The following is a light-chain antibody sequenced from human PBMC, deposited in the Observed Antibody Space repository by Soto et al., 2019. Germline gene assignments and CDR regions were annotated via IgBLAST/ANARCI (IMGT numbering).Light chain of an antibody. V-gene: IGKV3-20*01. CDR2: DAS. J-gene: IGKJ1*01. CDR3: QQYATSPWT. CDR1: QSARSSY. Sequence: DIVLTQSPGTVSLSPGERATLSCRASQSARSSYLAWYQQNPGQAPRLLLYDASTRATDIPDRFSGSGSGTDFTLTISRLEPEDFAVYYCQQYATSPWTFGQGTEVDIK.